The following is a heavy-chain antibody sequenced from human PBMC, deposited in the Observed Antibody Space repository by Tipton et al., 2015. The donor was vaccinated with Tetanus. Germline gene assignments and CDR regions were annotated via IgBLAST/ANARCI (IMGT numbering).Heavy chain of an antibody. CDR1: GGSISSSNYY. D-gene: IGHD2-15*01. V-gene: IGHV4-39*01. Sequence: TLSLTCTVSGGSISSSNYYWGWIRQPPGKGLEWIGRIFYSGTTNYYPSLKSRVTISVDTSKNQFSLKLSSVTAADTAVYYCARVYCSGGSCYDGWGDWGQGTLVTVSS. CDR2: IFYSGTT. J-gene: IGHJ4*02. CDR3: ARVYCSGGSCYDGWGD.